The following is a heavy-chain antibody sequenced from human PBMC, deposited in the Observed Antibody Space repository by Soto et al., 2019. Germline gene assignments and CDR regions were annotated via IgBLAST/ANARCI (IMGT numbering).Heavy chain of an antibody. Sequence: QVQLVQSGAEVKKPGASVKVSCKASGYTFTNYGLSWVRQAPGQGLEWMGWISAYNGNTNYAQKLQGRVPMTTDTATSTAYMALRSLRSDDTAVYYCARDLTYGGWFDPWGQGTLVTVSA. CDR2: ISAYNGNT. CDR1: GYTFTNYG. V-gene: IGHV1-18*01. D-gene: IGHD4-17*01. CDR3: ARDLTYGGWFDP. J-gene: IGHJ5*02.